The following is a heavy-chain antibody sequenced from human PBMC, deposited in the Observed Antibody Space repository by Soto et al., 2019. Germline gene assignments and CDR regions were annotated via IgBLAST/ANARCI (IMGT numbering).Heavy chain of an antibody. J-gene: IGHJ6*02. CDR1: GFTFDDHA. CDR3: ARDFLGEEHPFYNNMDV. D-gene: IGHD1-1*01. Sequence: EVQLVESGGGLVQPGRSLRLSCAASGFTFDDHAMHWVRQVPGKGLEWVSAISWNSANIGYADSVKGRFTISRDNAKSSLYLQMNSLRPEDTALYYCARDFLGEEHPFYNNMDVWGQGTTVTVSS. CDR2: ISWNSANI. V-gene: IGHV3-9*01.